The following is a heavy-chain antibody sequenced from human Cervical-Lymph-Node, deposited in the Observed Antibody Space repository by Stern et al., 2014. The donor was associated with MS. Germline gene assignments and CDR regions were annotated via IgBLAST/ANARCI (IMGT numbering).Heavy chain of an antibody. CDR2: IFYDGSNK. J-gene: IGHJ6*02. D-gene: IGHD1-1*01. CDR3: ARELDGGMDV. CDR1: EFIFSTYG. V-gene: IGHV3-30*03. Sequence: VQLVESGGGVVQPGRSLRLSCAASEFIFSTYGMHWVRQAPGKGLEWVAVIFYDGSNKYYADSVKGRFTISRDNSKNTMYLQMNSLRAEDTAVYYCARELDGGMDVWGRGTMVTVSS.